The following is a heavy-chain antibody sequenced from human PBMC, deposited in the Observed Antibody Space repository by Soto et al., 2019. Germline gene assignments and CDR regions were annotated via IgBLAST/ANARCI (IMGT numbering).Heavy chain of an antibody. CDR1: GFTVSSNY. V-gene: IGHV3-53*04. CDR3: ARAPCSGGSCYSRD. D-gene: IGHD2-15*01. Sequence: PGGPLRLSCAASGFTVSSNYMSWVRQAPGKGLEWVSVIYSGGSTYYAASVKGRFPISRHNSKNTLYLQMNSLRAEDTAVYYCARAPCSGGSCYSRDWGQGTLGTVSS. CDR2: IYSGGST. J-gene: IGHJ4*02.